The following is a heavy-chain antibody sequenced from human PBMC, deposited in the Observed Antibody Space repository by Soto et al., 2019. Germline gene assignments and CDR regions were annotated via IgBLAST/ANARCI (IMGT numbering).Heavy chain of an antibody. CDR1: GFTFSSYG. CDR2: IWYDGSNK. J-gene: IGHJ4*02. D-gene: IGHD3-22*01. Sequence: GGSLRLSCAASGFTFSSYGMHWVRQAPGKGLEWVAVIWYDGSNKYYADSVKGRFTISRDNSKNTLYLQMNSLRAEDTAVYYCAREYYYDSSGYPDYWGQGTLVTVSS. CDR3: AREYYYDSSGYPDY. V-gene: IGHV3-33*01.